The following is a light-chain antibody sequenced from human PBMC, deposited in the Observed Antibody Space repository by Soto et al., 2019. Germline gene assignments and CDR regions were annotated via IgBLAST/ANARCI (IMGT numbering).Light chain of an antibody. J-gene: IGLJ1*01. Sequence: QSALTQPASVSGSPGQSITISCTGTNSDIGGYNYVSWYQHHPGKAPKLMIYDVSNRPSGVSNRFSGSKSANTASLTISGVQAEDEADYYCSSYTSSGTPYVFGTGTKLTVL. CDR2: DVS. CDR1: NSDIGGYNY. V-gene: IGLV2-14*03. CDR3: SSYTSSGTPYV.